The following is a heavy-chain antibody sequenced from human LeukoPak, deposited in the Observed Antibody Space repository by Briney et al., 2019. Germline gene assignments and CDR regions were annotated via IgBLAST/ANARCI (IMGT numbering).Heavy chain of an antibody. Sequence: GGSLRLSCTASGFTFSDYSMNWVRQAPGKGLEWVSHISSDGSSMYYAKSVKGRFIVSRDNARNSLSLQMNSLRDEGTALYYCARDVFYGFDIWGLGTVVTVSS. CDR2: ISSDGSSM. V-gene: IGHV3-48*02. CDR1: GFTFSDYS. J-gene: IGHJ3*02. CDR3: ARDVFYGFDI. D-gene: IGHD3-16*01.